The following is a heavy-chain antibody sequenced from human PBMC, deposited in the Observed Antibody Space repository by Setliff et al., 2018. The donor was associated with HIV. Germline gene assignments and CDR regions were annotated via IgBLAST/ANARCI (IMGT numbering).Heavy chain of an antibody. CDR2: IIPILGTA. CDR1: GGTFSNYA. CDR3: ARGAHPGSAEDYYYYYMDV. V-gene: IGHV1-69*05. J-gene: IGHJ6*03. Sequence: SVKVSCKASGGTFSNYAINWVRQAPGQGLEWMVGIIPILGTANYAQKFQGRVTITTDESTSTAYMELSSLRSEDTAVYYCARGAHPGSAEDYYYYYMDVWGKGTTVT. D-gene: IGHD3-10*01.